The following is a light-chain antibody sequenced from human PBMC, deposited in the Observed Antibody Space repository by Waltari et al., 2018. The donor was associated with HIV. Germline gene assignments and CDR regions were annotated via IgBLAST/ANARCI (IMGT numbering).Light chain of an antibody. J-gene: IGLJ3*02. Sequence: QSSLTQPRSVSGSPGQSVTISCSGTSSDVGSDNYVSCYQQHPGKAPKVIIYDFSKRPSGVPDRFSGSKSGKTASLTISGLQAEDEADYYCCSYAGMYTWVFGGGTKLTVL. CDR1: SSDVGSDNY. CDR3: CSYAGMYTWV. V-gene: IGLV2-11*01. CDR2: DFS.